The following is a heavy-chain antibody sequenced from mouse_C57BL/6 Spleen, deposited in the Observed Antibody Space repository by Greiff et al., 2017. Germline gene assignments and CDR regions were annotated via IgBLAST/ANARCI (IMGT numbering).Heavy chain of an antibody. CDR3: VRQGVFTDAMDY. D-gene: IGHD1-1*01. J-gene: IGHJ4*01. CDR2: IRSKSNNYAT. V-gene: IGHV10-1*01. CDR1: GFSFNTYA. Sequence: EVHLVESGGGLVQPKGSLKLSCAASGFSFNTYAMNWVRQAPGKGLEWVARIRSKSNNYATYYADSVKDRFTISRDDSESMLYLQMNNLKTEDTAMYYCVRQGVFTDAMDYWGQGTSVTVSS.